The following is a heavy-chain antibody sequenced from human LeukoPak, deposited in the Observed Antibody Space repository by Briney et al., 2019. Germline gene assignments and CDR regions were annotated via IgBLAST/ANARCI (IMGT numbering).Heavy chain of an antibody. CDR2: IKSKRDGGTT. Sequence: GGSLRLSCAASGFTFSNAWMNWGRQAPGKGLEWVGRIKSKRDGGTTDYAAPVKGRFTISRDDSKNTLFLQMNSLKTEDTAVYYCTTDRGLYDSSGYYYFATDIWGQGTMVTVSS. V-gene: IGHV3-15*01. CDR3: TTDRGLYDSSGYYYFATDI. D-gene: IGHD3-22*01. J-gene: IGHJ3*02. CDR1: GFTFSNAW.